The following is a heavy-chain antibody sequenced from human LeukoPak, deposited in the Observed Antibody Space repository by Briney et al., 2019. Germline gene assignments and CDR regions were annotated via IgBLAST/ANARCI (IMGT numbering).Heavy chain of an antibody. CDR1: GFTFSSYG. J-gene: IGHJ4*02. CDR2: ISGSGDFT. CDR3: AKDRSGYSDY. D-gene: IGHD3-22*01. V-gene: IGHV3-23*01. Sequence: PGGSLRLSCAASGFTFSSYGMSWVRQAPGKGLEWVSTISGSGDFTYYADSVKGRFTISRDNSKNTLYLQMSSLRAEDTAVYYCAKDRSGYSDYWGQGTLVTVSS.